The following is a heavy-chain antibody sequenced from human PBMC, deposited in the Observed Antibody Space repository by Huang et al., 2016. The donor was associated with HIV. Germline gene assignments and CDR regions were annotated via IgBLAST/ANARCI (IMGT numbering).Heavy chain of an antibody. V-gene: IGHV3-23*01. Sequence: EVQLLESGGGLAQPGGSLRLSCTASGFPFGSYALNWVRQAPGEGLEWVSGTCGSGGSTYDANSVKGRFTISRDNSKNPLYLQMNSLRAEDTALYYCAKHLGGRRGFTFIVLFGAFDMWGQGTMVTVSS. CDR3: AKHLGGRRGFTFIVLFGAFDM. CDR2: TCGSGGST. CDR1: GFPFGSYA. D-gene: IGHD3-22*01. J-gene: IGHJ3*02.